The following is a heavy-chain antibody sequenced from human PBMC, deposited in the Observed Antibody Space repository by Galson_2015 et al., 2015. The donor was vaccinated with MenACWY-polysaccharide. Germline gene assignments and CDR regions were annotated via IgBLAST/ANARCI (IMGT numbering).Heavy chain of an antibody. CDR3: AKDLNPVVVPATSSGMDV. V-gene: IGHV3-30*18. CDR2: ISNDGTNK. CDR1: GFTFSNYG. D-gene: IGHD2-15*01. J-gene: IGHJ6*02. Sequence: SLRLSCAASGFTFSNYGMHWVRQAPGKGLEWIAFISNDGTNKYYEDSVKGRFTISRDNSENTLYLQMNSLRVEDTAIYYCAKDLNPVVVPATSSGMDVWGQGTTVTVSS.